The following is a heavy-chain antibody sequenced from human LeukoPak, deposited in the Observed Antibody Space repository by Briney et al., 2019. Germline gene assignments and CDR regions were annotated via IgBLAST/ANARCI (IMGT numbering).Heavy chain of an antibody. CDR2: ISSDGGST. CDR3: ARDGAYGDYDY. Sequence: GGSLRLSCAASGFPFSTYSMHWVRQAPGKGLEYVSAISSDGGSTFYANSARGRFTISRDNSKNTVYLQMGSLRAEDMAVYYCARDGAYGDYDYWGQGTLVTVSS. V-gene: IGHV3-64*01. D-gene: IGHD4-17*01. CDR1: GFPFSTYS. J-gene: IGHJ4*02.